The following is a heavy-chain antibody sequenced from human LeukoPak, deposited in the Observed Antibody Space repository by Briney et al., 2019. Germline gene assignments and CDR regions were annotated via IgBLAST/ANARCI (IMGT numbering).Heavy chain of an antibody. V-gene: IGHV4-39*01. CDR1: GYSITTNTYY. Sequence: SETLSLTCTVSGYSITTNTYYWGWIRQPPGKGLEWIGSVYYSGSTYYSPSLKSRVATSVDTSKNQFSLKLSSVTAADTAVYYCARQGAAASGRAFDYWGQGTLVTVSS. CDR3: ARQGAAASGRAFDY. CDR2: VYYSGST. J-gene: IGHJ4*02. D-gene: IGHD6-13*01.